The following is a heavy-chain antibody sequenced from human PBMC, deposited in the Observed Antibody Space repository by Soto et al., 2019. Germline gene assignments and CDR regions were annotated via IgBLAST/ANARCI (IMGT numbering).Heavy chain of an antibody. CDR1: RFIFINYA. CDR3: AKVMSIGRTNDAFDI. V-gene: IGHV3-23*01. CDR2: VSSSGSST. Sequence: GGSLRLSCTASRFIFINYAMAWVRQTPGKGLEWVSTVSSSGSSTYYPDSVKGRFTISRDNSKNTLYLQLNSLRAEDTAFYYCAKVMSIGRTNDAFDIWGQGTTVTVSS. J-gene: IGHJ3*02.